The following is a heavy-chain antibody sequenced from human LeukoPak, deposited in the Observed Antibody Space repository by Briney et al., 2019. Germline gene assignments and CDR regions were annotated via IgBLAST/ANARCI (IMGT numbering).Heavy chain of an antibody. CDR1: GYTFTKYG. Sequence: ASVKVSCKVSGYTFTKYGISWVRQAPGQGLEWLGWISTDNGNTEYAQKLQGRVTMTTDTSTSTAYMESRSLRSDDTAVYYCARGTTGPPDNWGQGTLVTVSS. J-gene: IGHJ4*02. CDR3: ARGTTGPPDN. D-gene: IGHD4-11*01. V-gene: IGHV1-18*01. CDR2: ISTDNGNT.